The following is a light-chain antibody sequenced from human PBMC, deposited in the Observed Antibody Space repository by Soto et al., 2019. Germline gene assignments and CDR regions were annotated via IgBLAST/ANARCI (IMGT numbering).Light chain of an antibody. CDR3: FSYAGSYTCI. Sequence: QSALTQPRSGSGSPGQSATISSTGIYRDVGTFYFVSWYRQYPGEGPKLIFFGGSELPSGVPDRCSCSKSGNTAFLTISGLQAEDEADYYCFSYAGSYTCIFGSGTKVTVL. CDR1: YRDVGTFYF. V-gene: IGLV2-11*01. CDR2: GGS. J-gene: IGLJ1*01.